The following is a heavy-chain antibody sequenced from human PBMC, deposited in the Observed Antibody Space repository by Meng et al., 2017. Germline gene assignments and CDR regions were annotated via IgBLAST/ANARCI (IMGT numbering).Heavy chain of an antibody. CDR3: HGEPNYYYYYGMDV. J-gene: IGHJ6*02. V-gene: IGHV4-34*01. CDR1: GGSFSGYY. D-gene: IGHD3-10*01. CDR2: INHSGST. Sequence: GSLRLSCAVYGGSFSGYYWSWIRQPPGKGLEWIGEINHSGSTNYNPSLKSRVTISVDTSKNTLYLQMNSLRAEDTAVYYCHGEPNYYYYYGMDVWGQGTTVTVSS.